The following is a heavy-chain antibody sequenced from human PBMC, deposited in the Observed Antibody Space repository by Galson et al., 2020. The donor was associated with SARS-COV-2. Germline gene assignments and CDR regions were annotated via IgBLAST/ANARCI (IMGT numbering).Heavy chain of an antibody. Sequence: ASVKVSCKASGYSFTGYYIHWVRQAPGQGLEWMGWINPNSGGTKNAQKFQDRVTLTRDTSISTAYMELSRLRSDDMAVYYCARGTLYYYNSGNYRFDSWGQGTLVSVSS. CDR3: ARGTLYYYNSGNYRFDS. J-gene: IGHJ4*02. CDR2: INPNSGGT. V-gene: IGHV1-2*02. CDR1: GYSFTGYY. D-gene: IGHD3-10*01.